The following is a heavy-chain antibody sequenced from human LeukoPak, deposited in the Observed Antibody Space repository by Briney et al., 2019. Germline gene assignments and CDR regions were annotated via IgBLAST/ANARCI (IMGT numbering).Heavy chain of an antibody. CDR2: IYYSGST. V-gene: IGHV4-39*07. CDR1: GGSISSSSYY. J-gene: IGHJ3*02. Sequence: SETLSLTCTVSGGSISSSSYYWGWIRQPPGKGLEWIGSIYYSGSTNYNPSLKSRVTISVDTSKNQFSLKLSSVTAADTAVYYCARAQADAFDIWGQGTMVTVSS. CDR3: ARAQADAFDI.